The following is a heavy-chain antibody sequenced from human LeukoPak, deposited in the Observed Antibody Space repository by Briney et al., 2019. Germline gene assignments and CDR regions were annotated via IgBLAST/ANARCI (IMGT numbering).Heavy chain of an antibody. V-gene: IGHV3-21*01. CDR2: ISSNVNYI. J-gene: IGHJ4*02. CDR3: AREYSYGYLDY. D-gene: IGHD5-18*01. Sequence: GGSLRLSCAASGFTFNTDAINCVRRAPGKGLEWVSSISSNVNYIYYPDSLEGRFTVSRANANNSLYVQMISLRAEDTAVYYCAREYSYGYLDYWGQGNLVTVSS. CDR1: GFTFNTDA.